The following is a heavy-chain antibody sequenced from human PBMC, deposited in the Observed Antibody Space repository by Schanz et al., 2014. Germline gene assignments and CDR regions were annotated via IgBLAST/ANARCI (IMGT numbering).Heavy chain of an antibody. J-gene: IGHJ4*02. CDR2: INTADTT. D-gene: IGHD1-26*01. Sequence: DVQLAESGGGLVQPGGSLRLSCAASGFTLSSYALSWVRQSPGKGLEWVSAINTADTTYYADSVKGRFTVSRDNSKNTVYLQMNSLRPEDTAVYYCVKVCSGSGCSFLDYWGQGTLVTVSS. CDR3: VKVCSGSGCSFLDY. V-gene: IGHV3-23*04. CDR1: GFTLSSYA.